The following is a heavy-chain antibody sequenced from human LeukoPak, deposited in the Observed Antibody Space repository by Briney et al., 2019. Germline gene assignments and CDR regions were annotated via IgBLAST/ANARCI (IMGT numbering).Heavy chain of an antibody. CDR1: GGTFSSYA. CDR2: IIPIFGTA. J-gene: IGHJ6*03. CDR3: ASPARPWNYAWYYYYYYMDV. V-gene: IGHV1-69*05. D-gene: IGHD1-7*01. Sequence: ASVKVSCKASGGTFSSYAISWVRQAPGQGLEWMGRIIPIFGTANYAQKFQGRVTITTDESTSTAYMELSSLRSEDTAVYYCASPARPWNYAWYYYYYYMDVWGKGTTVTVSS.